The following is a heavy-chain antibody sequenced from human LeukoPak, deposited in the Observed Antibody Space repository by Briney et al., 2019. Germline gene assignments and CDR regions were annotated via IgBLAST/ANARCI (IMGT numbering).Heavy chain of an antibody. CDR2: LNHSGST. CDR1: GGSFSGYY. CDR3: ARVGYCSSTSCFQGAFDI. J-gene: IGHJ3*02. V-gene: IGHV4-34*01. Sequence: SETLSLTCAVYGGSFSGYYWSWIRQPPGKGLEWMGELNHSGSTNYNPSLKSRVIISVDTPKNQFSLKLSSVTAADTAVYYCARVGYCSSTSCFQGAFDIWGQGTMVTVSS. D-gene: IGHD2-2*01.